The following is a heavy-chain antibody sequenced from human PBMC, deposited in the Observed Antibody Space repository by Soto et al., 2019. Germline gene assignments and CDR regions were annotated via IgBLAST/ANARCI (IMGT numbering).Heavy chain of an antibody. Sequence: SETLSLTCTVCGDSINNYYWSWMRLPAGKGLEWIGRIYSNGNTYCNPSLKSRVSMSVDTSKNQFSLILKTVTAADTAVYYCARGGAVATTAHFDHWGQGTLVTVSS. CDR1: GDSINNYY. CDR2: IYSNGNT. CDR3: ARGGAVATTAHFDH. V-gene: IGHV4-4*07. J-gene: IGHJ4*02. D-gene: IGHD5-12*01.